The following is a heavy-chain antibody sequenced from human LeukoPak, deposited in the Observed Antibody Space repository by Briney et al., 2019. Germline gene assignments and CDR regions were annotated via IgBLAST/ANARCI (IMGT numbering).Heavy chain of an antibody. V-gene: IGHV4-4*07. D-gene: IGHD6-19*01. Sequence: PSETLSLTCTASGGSISSYFWSWIRQPAGKGLEWIGRIYTSGSTDYNPSLKSRVTMSVDTSKNQFSLKLNSVTAADTAVYYCARGPRNSDWYSIDYWGQGTLATVSS. CDR2: IYTSGST. J-gene: IGHJ4*02. CDR1: GGSISSYF. CDR3: ARGPRNSDWYSIDY.